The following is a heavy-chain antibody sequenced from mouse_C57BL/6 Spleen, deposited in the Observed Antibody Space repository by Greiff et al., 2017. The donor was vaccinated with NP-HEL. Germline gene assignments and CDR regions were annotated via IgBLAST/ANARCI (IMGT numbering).Heavy chain of an antibody. CDR2: IDPSDSYT. CDR1: GYTFTSYW. V-gene: IGHV1-69*01. CDR3: ARYYGNFQAWFAY. D-gene: IGHD2-1*01. Sequence: VQLQQPGAELVMPGASVKLSCKASGYTFTSYWMHWVKQRPGQGLEWIGEIDPSDSYTNYNQKFKGKSTLTVDKSSSTAYMQLSSLTSEDSAVYYCARYYGNFQAWFAYWGQGTLVTVSA. J-gene: IGHJ3*01.